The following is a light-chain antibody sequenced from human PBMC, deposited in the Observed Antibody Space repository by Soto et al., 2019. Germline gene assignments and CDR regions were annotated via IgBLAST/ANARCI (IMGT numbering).Light chain of an antibody. V-gene: IGKV3-20*01. CDR2: GTS. Sequence: EIVLTQSPGTLSLSPGERATLSCRASQSVRSSYLAWYQQKPGQAPRLLIYGTSSRATGIPDRVIGSGSGTDFTLTITRLEPEDFAVYYCQQDGSSPLTFGGGTKVEIK. CDR1: QSVRSSY. CDR3: QQDGSSPLT. J-gene: IGKJ4*01.